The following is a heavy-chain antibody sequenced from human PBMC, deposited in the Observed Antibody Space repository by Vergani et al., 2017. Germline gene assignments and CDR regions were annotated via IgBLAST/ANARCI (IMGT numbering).Heavy chain of an antibody. V-gene: IGHV1-2*02. D-gene: IGHD3/OR15-3a*01. CDR1: GYTFTGYY. CDR2: INPNSGGT. CDR3: ARGDSYYYYGMDV. J-gene: IGHJ6*02. Sequence: QVQLVQSGAEVKKPGASVKVSCKASGYTFTGYYMHWVRQAPGQGLEWMGWINPNSGGTNYVQKFQGRVTMTRDTSISTAYMELSRLRSDDTAVYYCARGDSYYYYGMDVWGQGTTVTVSS.